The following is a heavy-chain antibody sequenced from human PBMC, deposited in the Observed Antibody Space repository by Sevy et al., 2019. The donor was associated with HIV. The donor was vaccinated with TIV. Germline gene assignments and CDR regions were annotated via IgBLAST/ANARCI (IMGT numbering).Heavy chain of an antibody. J-gene: IGHJ6*02. Sequence: GGSLRLSCAASGFTFNIFSINWVRQAPGKGLEWVSYISSSTIYYADSVKGRFTISRDNAKNSLSLQMNSLRAEDTAVYYCAREGGYTVHGMDVWGQGTTVTVSS. D-gene: IGHD5-12*01. CDR2: ISSSTI. CDR1: GFTFNIFS. CDR3: AREGGYTVHGMDV. V-gene: IGHV3-48*01.